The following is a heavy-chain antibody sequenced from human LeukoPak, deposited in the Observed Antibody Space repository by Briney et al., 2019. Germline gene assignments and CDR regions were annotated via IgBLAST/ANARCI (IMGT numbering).Heavy chain of an antibody. V-gene: IGHV3-7*01. D-gene: IGHD5-18*01. Sequence: AGGSLRLSCAVSGFTFSDYYMTWIRQAPGKGLEWVANIKKDGSEKYYVDSVKGRFTISRDNAKTSLYLQMNSLRAEDTAVYYCARDLSGVTGYTYGRGIDYWGQGTLVTVSS. CDR1: GFTFSDYY. CDR3: ARDLSGVTGYTYGRGIDY. CDR2: IKKDGSEK. J-gene: IGHJ4*02.